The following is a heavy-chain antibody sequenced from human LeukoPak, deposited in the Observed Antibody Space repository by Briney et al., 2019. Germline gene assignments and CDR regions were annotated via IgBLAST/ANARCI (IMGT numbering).Heavy chain of an antibody. Sequence: PSETLSLTCAVYGGSFSGYYWSWIRQPPGKGLEWIGSIYYSGSTYYNPSLKSRVTISVDTSKNQFSLKLSSVTAADTAVYYCSCYYGSGSYYTGVAGYYMDVWGKGTTVTISS. V-gene: IGHV4-34*01. J-gene: IGHJ6*03. CDR1: GGSFSGYY. D-gene: IGHD3-10*01. CDR2: IYYSGST. CDR3: SCYYGSGSYYTGVAGYYMDV.